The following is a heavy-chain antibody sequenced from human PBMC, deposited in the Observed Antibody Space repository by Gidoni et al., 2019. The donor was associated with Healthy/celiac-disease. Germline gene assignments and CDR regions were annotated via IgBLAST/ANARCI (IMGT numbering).Heavy chain of an antibody. V-gene: IGHV3-23*01. CDR3: AKALTYYYDSSGYQDY. D-gene: IGHD3-22*01. J-gene: IGHJ4*02. CDR2: IRGSGGRT. CDR1: GFTFSSYA. Sequence: EVQLLESGGGLVQPGGSVRLSCAASGFTFSSYAMSWVRQAPGKGLEWVSAIRGSGGRTYYAESVKGRFTISRDNSKNTLYLQMNSLRAEDTAVYYCAKALTYYYDSSGYQDYWGQGTLVTVSS.